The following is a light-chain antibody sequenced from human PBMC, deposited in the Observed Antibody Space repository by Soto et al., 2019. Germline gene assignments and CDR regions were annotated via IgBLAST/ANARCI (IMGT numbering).Light chain of an antibody. CDR1: SSDVGGYKY. Sequence: QSALTQPRSVSGSPGQSVTISCTGTSSDVGGYKYVSWYQQHPGKVPNLIIYDVSERPSGVPDRFSGSKSGNTASLTISGLQVEDEADYYCCSYAGSSTWVFGGGTKLTVL. J-gene: IGLJ3*02. V-gene: IGLV2-11*01. CDR2: DVS. CDR3: CSYAGSSTWV.